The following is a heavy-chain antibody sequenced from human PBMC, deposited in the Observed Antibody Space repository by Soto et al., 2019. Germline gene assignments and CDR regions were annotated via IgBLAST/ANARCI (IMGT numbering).Heavy chain of an antibody. CDR1: GGSISSGGYY. CDR3: AGEGGIVGATAADY. J-gene: IGHJ4*02. Sequence: QVQLQESGPGLVKPSQTLSLTCTVSGGSISSGGYYWSWIRQHPGKGLEWIGYIYYSGSTYYNPSPKRRVTISVDTAKNQFSRQLSSVTAADTVVYYCAGEGGIVGATAADYWGPGTLFTVSS. V-gene: IGHV4-31*03. D-gene: IGHD1-26*01. CDR2: IYYSGST.